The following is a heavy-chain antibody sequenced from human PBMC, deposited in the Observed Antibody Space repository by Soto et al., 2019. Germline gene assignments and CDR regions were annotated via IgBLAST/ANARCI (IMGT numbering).Heavy chain of an antibody. CDR3: AREVNSSPARGPNWVDP. CDR2: TYHSGTT. D-gene: IGHD6-13*01. CDR1: GDAINNSHW. Sequence: QVQLQESGPGLVQPSGTLSLTCAVSGDAINNSHWWSWVRQTPGKGLEWIGETYHSGTTNYNPSLKTRVTISIDKSKNQFSLKMNSVTAADTAVYSCAREVNSSPARGPNWVDPWGQGTLVTVSS. V-gene: IGHV4-4*02. J-gene: IGHJ5*02.